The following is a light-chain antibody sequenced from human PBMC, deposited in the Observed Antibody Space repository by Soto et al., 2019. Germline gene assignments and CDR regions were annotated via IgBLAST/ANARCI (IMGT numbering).Light chain of an antibody. J-gene: IGLJ1*01. CDR3: QSYDSSLSGNV. Sequence: QSPSVSGAPGQRVTISCTGSSSNIGAGYDVHWYQQLPGTAPKLLIYGNSNRPSGVPDRFSGSKSGTSASLAITGLQAEDEADYYCQSYDSSLSGNVFGTGTKVTVL. CDR2: GNS. CDR1: SSNIGAGYD. V-gene: IGLV1-40*01.